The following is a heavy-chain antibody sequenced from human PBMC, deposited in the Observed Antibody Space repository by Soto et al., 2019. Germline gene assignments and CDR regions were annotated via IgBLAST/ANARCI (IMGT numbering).Heavy chain of an antibody. CDR2: ISGSGGST. D-gene: IGHD1-26*01. V-gene: IGHV3-23*01. Sequence: PXVSLLLSCAASGFTFSSYAMSGVRQAPGKGLEWVSAISGSGGSTYYADSVKGRFTISRDNSKNTLYLQMNSLRAEDTAVYYCAKDQWELLPAIDYWGQGTLVTVSS. J-gene: IGHJ4*02. CDR3: AKDQWELLPAIDY. CDR1: GFTFSSYA.